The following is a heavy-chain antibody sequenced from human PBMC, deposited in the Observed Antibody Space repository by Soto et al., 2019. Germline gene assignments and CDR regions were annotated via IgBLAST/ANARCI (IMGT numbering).Heavy chain of an antibody. CDR1: GGSFSGYY. J-gene: IGHJ4*02. D-gene: IGHD3-16*01. CDR2: IYFNGNT. CDR3: ASVTFGGVVLAH. V-gene: IGHV4-59*01. Sequence: TSETLSLTCAVYGGSFSGYYWSWIRQPPGKGLEWIGYIYFNGNTNYNPSLKRRVTISIDTSKKQISLNLTSVTDADTAVYYCASVTFGGVVLAHWGQGTLVTVSS.